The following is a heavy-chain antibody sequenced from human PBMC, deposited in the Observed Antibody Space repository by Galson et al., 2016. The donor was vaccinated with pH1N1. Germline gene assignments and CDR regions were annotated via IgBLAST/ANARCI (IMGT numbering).Heavy chain of an antibody. CDR3: AREVAAGPAGDWSYWFDP. J-gene: IGHJ5*02. CDR1: GYTFTGYY. CDR2: INPNRGGT. Sequence: SVKVSCKASGYTFTGYYIQWVRQAPGQGFEWMGRINPNRGGTYYAQKFQDRVTMTRDTSNTTAHMVLRGLTHDDTAVYYCAREVAAGPAGDWSYWFDPWGQGTLVTFSA. D-gene: IGHD3/OR15-3a*01. V-gene: IGHV1-2*06.